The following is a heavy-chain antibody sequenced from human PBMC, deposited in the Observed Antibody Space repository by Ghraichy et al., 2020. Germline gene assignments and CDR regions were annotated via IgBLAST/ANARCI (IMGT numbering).Heavy chain of an antibody. CDR1: GFTFSSYA. CDR3: AKAPSRITIFGADY. CDR2: ISGSGGST. Sequence: SCAASGFTFSSYAMSWVRQAPGKGLEWVSAISGSGGSTYYADSVKGRFTISRDNSKNTLYLQMNSLRAEDTAVYYCAKAPSRITIFGADYWGQGTLVTVSS. J-gene: IGHJ4*02. V-gene: IGHV3-23*01. D-gene: IGHD3-3*01.